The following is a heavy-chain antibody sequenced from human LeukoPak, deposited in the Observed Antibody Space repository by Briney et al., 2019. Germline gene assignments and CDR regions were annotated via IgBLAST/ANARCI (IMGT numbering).Heavy chain of an antibody. V-gene: IGHV1-8*01. CDR1: GYTFTSYD. CDR3: ARGLPWDVDIVATIGEGDFDY. D-gene: IGHD5-12*01. Sequence: ASVKVSCKASGYTFTSYDINWVRQATGQGLEWMGWMNPNSGNTGYAQKFQGRVTMTRNTSISTAYMELSSLRSEDTAVYYCARGLPWDVDIVATIGEGDFDYWGQGTLVTVSS. CDR2: MNPNSGNT. J-gene: IGHJ4*02.